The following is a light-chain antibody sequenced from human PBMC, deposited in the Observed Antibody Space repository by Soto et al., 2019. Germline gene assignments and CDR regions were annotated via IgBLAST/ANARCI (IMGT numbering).Light chain of an antibody. CDR2: LAS. V-gene: IGKV3-11*01. CDR3: HQRQSWPRT. J-gene: IGKJ1*01. Sequence: EIVLTQSPATLSSFPGDRVTLSCSASQAVNTRLAWYQHRPGQAPRLLIYLASNRAAGVPARFSGSGSGTDFTLTSSDVEPEDFAVSYCHQRQSWPRTFGQGTTVDI. CDR1: QAVNTR.